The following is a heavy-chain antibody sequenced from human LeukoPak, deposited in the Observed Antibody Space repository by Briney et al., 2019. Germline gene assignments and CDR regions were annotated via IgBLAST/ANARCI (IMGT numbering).Heavy chain of an antibody. CDR2: ISYDGSNK. V-gene: IGHV3-30-3*01. Sequence: GGSLRLSCAASGFTFSSYAMHWVRQAPGKGLEWVAVISYDGSNKYYADSVKGRFTISRDNSKNTLYLQMNSLRAEDTAVYYCAKVTEGKKGPYDFWSGYLDYWGQGTLVTVSS. CDR3: AKVTEGKKGPYDFWSGYLDY. J-gene: IGHJ4*02. CDR1: GFTFSSYA. D-gene: IGHD3-3*01.